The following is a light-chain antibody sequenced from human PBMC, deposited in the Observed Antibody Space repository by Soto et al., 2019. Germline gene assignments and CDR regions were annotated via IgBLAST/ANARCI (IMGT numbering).Light chain of an antibody. CDR1: QSISAW. CDR3: QQYHRYST. CDR2: DVS. V-gene: IGKV1-5*01. J-gene: IGKJ1*01. Sequence: DIQMTQSPSTLSASVGDRVTITCRASQSISAWLAWYQQKPGKAPNLLIYDVSTLDSGVPSRFSGSASGTEFTLTISSLESDDFATYYCQQYHRYSTFGQGTKVDNK.